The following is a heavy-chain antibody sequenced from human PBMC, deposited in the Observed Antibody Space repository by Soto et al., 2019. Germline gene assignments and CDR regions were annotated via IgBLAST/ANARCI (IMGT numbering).Heavy chain of an antibody. J-gene: IGHJ3*02. Sequence: GGSLRLSCAASGFTFSSYAMSWVRQAPGKGLEWVSAISGSGGSTYYADSVKGRFTISRDNSKNTLYLQMNSLRAEDTAVYYCAKAGGGYYSIGFRDAFDIWGQGAMVTVSS. CDR2: ISGSGGST. CDR3: AKAGGGYYSIGFRDAFDI. D-gene: IGHD3-22*01. CDR1: GFTFSSYA. V-gene: IGHV3-23*01.